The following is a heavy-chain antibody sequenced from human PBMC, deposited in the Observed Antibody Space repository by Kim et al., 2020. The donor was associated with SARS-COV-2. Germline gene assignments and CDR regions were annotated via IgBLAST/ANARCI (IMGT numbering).Heavy chain of an antibody. J-gene: IGHJ4*02. V-gene: IGHV1-3*01. Sequence: SQKFQGRVTITRDTSASTAYMKLSSLRSEDTAVYDCAGGGIAVAGTEDYWGQGTLVTVSS. D-gene: IGHD6-19*01. CDR3: AGGGIAVAGTEDY.